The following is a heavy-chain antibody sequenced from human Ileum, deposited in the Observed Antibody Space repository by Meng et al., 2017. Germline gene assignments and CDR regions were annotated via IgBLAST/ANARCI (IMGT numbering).Heavy chain of an antibody. J-gene: IGHJ3*02. CDR3: ARGGRSDM. CDR2: INQDGNKK. D-gene: IGHD4-17*01. CDR1: GFSFTAFW. Sequence: GESLKISCAASGFSFTAFWMSWVRQAPGKGLEWVANINQDGNKKYHVDSLKGRFTISRDNAKNSVYLQMNSLSAEDTAVYYCARGGRSDMWGQGTMVT. V-gene: IGHV3-7*01.